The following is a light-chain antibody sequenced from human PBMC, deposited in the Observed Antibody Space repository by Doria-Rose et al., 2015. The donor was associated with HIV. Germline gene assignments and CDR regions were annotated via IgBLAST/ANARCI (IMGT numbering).Light chain of an antibody. CDR3: HQYNNWPT. Sequence: EIELTQSPETLSVSPGESATLSCRASQSVSTDLAWYQHNPGQAHRLLIWGASTRATGIPARFSGSGSGTEFTLTISSLRSEDFAIYFCHQYNNWPTFGQGTRLDIK. J-gene: IGKJ5*01. V-gene: IGKV3-15*01. CDR2: GAS. CDR1: QSVSTD.